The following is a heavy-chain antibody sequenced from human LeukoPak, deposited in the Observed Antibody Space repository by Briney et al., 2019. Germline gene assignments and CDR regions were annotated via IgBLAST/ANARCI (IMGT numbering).Heavy chain of an antibody. CDR2: ISGSGGST. Sequence: GGSLRLSWAASGXTFSSYSLNWVRQAPGKGLESVSAISGSGGSTYYADSVKGRFTISRDNSKNTLYLQMNSLRAEDTAVYYCAKGGVVVPAARGWFDPWGQGTLVTVSS. CDR3: AKGGVVVPAARGWFDP. D-gene: IGHD2-2*01. V-gene: IGHV3-23*01. CDR1: GXTFSSYS. J-gene: IGHJ5*02.